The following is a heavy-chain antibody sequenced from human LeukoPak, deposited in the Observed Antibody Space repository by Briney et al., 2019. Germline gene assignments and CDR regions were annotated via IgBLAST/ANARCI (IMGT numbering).Heavy chain of an antibody. CDR1: GGSISSGGYY. Sequence: PSETLSLTCTVSGGSISSGGYYWSWIRQPPGKGLEWIGYIYHSGSTYYNPSLKSRVTISVDRSKNQFSLKLSSVTAADTAVYYCARGPYCSGGSCYSRGAFDIWGQGTMVTVSS. J-gene: IGHJ3*02. CDR2: IYHSGST. V-gene: IGHV4-30-2*01. D-gene: IGHD2-15*01. CDR3: ARGPYCSGGSCYSRGAFDI.